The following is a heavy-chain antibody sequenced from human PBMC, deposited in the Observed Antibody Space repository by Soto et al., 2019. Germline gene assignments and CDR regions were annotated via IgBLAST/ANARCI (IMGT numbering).Heavy chain of an antibody. J-gene: IGHJ4*02. V-gene: IGHV4-59*01. Sequence: PSETLSLTCTVSGGSISGYYWSWLRQPPGKGLEWIGYIYNIGSTNYNPSLRSRVTMTRDTSTSTLYMELASLTSEDTAIYFCARGGHVVVVTAALDYWGQGTLVTVSS. CDR2: IYNIGST. CDR3: ARGGHVVVVTAALDY. CDR1: GGSISGYY. D-gene: IGHD2-21*02.